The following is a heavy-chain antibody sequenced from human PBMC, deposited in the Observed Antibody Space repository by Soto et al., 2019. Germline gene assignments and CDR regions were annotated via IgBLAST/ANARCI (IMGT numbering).Heavy chain of an antibody. J-gene: IGHJ4*02. CDR2: IIPIFGTA. CDR1: GGTFSSYA. V-gene: IGHV1-69*13. CDR3: ARAGTYCPNGVCHPDF. D-gene: IGHD2-8*01. Sequence: GASVKVSCKASGGTFSSYAISWVRQAPGQGLEWMGGIIPIFGTANYAQKFRGRVTITADESTSTAYMELSSLRSEDTAVYYCARAGTYCPNGVCHPDFWGQGNPVPVSS.